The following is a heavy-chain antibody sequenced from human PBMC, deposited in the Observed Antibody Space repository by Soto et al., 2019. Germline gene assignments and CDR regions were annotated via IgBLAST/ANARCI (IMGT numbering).Heavy chain of an antibody. V-gene: IGHV1-46*01. J-gene: IGHJ4*02. CDR2: IRPSGENT. CDR3: ATEQKESFYFDF. Sequence: GASVKVSCKASSYTLSKYNIHWLRQAPGQGLEWLGIIRPSGENTGYAQRFQGRVTVTRDTSTSTVYMELTSLKSDDTGVYYCATEQKESFYFDFWGQGILVTVSS. CDR1: SYTLSKYN. D-gene: IGHD3-10*01.